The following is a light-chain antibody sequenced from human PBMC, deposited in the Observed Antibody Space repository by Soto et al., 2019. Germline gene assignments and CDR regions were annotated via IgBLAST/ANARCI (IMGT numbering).Light chain of an antibody. V-gene: IGKV3-20*01. CDR2: GAS. Sequence: EIVLTQSPGTLSLSPGERATLSCRASQSVSNSYLAWYQQKPGQAPRLLIYGASSRATGTPDRFSGSGSGTDFTLTISRLEPEDFAVYYCQQDGSSPITFGGGTKVEIK. J-gene: IGKJ4*02. CDR3: QQDGSSPIT. CDR1: QSVSNSY.